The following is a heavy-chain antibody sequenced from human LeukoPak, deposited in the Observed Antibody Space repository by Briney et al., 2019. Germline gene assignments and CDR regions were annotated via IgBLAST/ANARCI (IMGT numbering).Heavy chain of an antibody. V-gene: IGHV1-2*02. D-gene: IGHD6-13*01. CDR3: ARDSMIAAAGDFDY. CDR2: INPNSGGT. Sequence: ASVKVSCKASGYTFTSYAMNWVRQAPGQGLEWMGWINPNSGGTNYAQKFQGRVTMTRDTSISTAYMELSRLRSDDTAVYYCARDSMIAAAGDFDYWGQGTLVTVSS. CDR1: GYTFTSYA. J-gene: IGHJ4*02.